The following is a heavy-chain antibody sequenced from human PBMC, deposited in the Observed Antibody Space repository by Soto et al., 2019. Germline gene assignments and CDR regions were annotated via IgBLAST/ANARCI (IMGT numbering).Heavy chain of an antibody. J-gene: IGHJ5*02. Sequence: GGSLRLSCAASGFTFGNYWMHWVRQAPGKGLVWVSRINSDGSSTTYADSVKGRFTVSRDNAKNTLYLQMNSLRVEDTAVYYCARRLDSSGHWSPSSWFDPWGQGTLVTVSS. V-gene: IGHV3-74*01. D-gene: IGHD3-22*01. CDR3: ARRLDSSGHWSPSSWFDP. CDR1: GFTFGNYW. CDR2: INSDGSST.